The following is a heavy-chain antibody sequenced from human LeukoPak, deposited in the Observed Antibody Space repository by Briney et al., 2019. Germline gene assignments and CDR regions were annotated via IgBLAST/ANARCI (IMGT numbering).Heavy chain of an antibody. Sequence: TSETLSLTCTVSGGSISSYYWSWIRQPAGKGLEWIGRIYTSGSTNYNPSLKSRVTMSVDTSKNQSSLKLSSVTAADTAVYYCAREYYYGSGSSFAFDIWGQGTMVTVSS. J-gene: IGHJ3*02. CDR1: GGSISSYY. V-gene: IGHV4-4*07. CDR3: AREYYYGSGSSFAFDI. D-gene: IGHD3-10*01. CDR2: IYTSGST.